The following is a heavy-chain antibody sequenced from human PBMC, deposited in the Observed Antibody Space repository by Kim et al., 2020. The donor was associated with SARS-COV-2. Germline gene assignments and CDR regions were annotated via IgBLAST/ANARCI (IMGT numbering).Heavy chain of an antibody. Sequence: SQTLSLTCAISGDSVSGNSAAWNWIRQSPSRGLEWLGRTYYRSKWSNDYAASVKSRISINADTSKNQFSLQLNSVTHEDTAVYHCARGSGYDYWFDPWGQGTLVTVSS. CDR2: TYYRSKWSN. V-gene: IGHV6-1*01. D-gene: IGHD5-12*01. CDR3: ARGSGYDYWFDP. J-gene: IGHJ5*02. CDR1: GDSVSGNSAA.